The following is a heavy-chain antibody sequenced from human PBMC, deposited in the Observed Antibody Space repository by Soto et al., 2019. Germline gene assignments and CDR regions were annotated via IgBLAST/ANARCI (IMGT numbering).Heavy chain of an antibody. CDR1: GGSISSSSYY. CDR3: ARHMGHYDYVWGSYRPIFDY. CDR2: IYYSGST. Sequence: SETLSLTCTVSGGSISSSSYYWGWIRQPPGKGLEWIGSIYYSGSTYYNPSLKSRVTISVDTSKNQFSLKLSSVTAADTAVYYCARHMGHYDYVWGSYRPIFDYRGQGTLVTVSS. J-gene: IGHJ4*02. V-gene: IGHV4-39*01. D-gene: IGHD3-16*02.